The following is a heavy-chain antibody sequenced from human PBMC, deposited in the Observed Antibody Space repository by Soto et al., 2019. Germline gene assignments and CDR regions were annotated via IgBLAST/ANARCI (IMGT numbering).Heavy chain of an antibody. CDR2: IYYSGST. CDR1: GGSISSYY. Sequence: SETLSLTCTFSGGSISSYYWSWIRQPPGKGLEWIGYIYYSGSTNYNPSLKSRVTISVDTSKNQFSLKLSSVTAADTAVYYCARHRRFLDMFDPWGQGTLVTVSS. CDR3: ARHRRFLDMFDP. V-gene: IGHV4-59*08. J-gene: IGHJ5*02. D-gene: IGHD3-3*01.